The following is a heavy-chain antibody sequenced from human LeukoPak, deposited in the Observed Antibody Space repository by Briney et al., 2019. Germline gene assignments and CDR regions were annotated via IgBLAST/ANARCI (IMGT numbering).Heavy chain of an antibody. CDR1: GFTFSSYG. V-gene: IGHV3-21*01. Sequence: GGSLRLSCAASGFTFSSYGLNWVRQAPGKGLEWVSSITSSSTYIYYADSVKGRFTISRDNAKNSLYLQMNSLRAEDTAVYYCARDSSIQSLVPWGQGTLVTVSS. CDR3: ARDSSIQSLVP. J-gene: IGHJ5*02. CDR2: ITSSSTYI. D-gene: IGHD3-16*01.